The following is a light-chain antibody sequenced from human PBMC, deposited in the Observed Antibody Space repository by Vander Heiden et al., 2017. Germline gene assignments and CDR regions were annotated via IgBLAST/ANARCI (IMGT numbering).Light chain of an antibody. CDR3: QQYYSYPFT. J-gene: IGKJ3*01. Sequence: AIRQTQSPSSFSASAGDRVTITCRASQSISSYLAWYQQKPGKAPKLLIYAASTLQSGVPSRFSGSGSGTDFTLTISCLQSEDFATYYCQQYYSYPFTFGPGTKVDIK. CDR2: AAS. CDR1: QSISSY. V-gene: IGKV1-8*01.